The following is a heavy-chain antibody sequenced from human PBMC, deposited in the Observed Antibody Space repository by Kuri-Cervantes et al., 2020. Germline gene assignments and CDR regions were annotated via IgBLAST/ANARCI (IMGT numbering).Heavy chain of an antibody. V-gene: IGHV3-23*01. Sequence: GGSLRLSCAASGFSFSNYAMSWVRQAPGKGLEWVSAISGSGGSAYYADSVKGRFTISRDNSKNTLYLQMNSLRAEDTAVYYCARPPARYSSGWYGSWGQGTLVTVSS. CDR2: ISGSGGSA. D-gene: IGHD6-19*01. J-gene: IGHJ5*01. CDR1: GFSFSNYA. CDR3: ARPPARYSSGWYGS.